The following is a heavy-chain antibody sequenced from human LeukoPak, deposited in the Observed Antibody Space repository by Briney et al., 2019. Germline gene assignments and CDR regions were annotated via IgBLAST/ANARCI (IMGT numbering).Heavy chain of an antibody. V-gene: IGHV3-48*02. CDR1: GFTLSNYN. J-gene: IGHJ5*02. Sequence: PGGSLRLSCAASGFTLSNYNINWVRQAPGKGLEWVSYITSSSTTINYADSVKGRFTTSRDNAKNSLYLQMNSLRDDDTAVYYCARGHVSMGRLLDSWGQGTVVPVSS. CDR3: ARGHVSMGRLLDS. CDR2: ITSSSTTI. D-gene: IGHD2/OR15-2a*01.